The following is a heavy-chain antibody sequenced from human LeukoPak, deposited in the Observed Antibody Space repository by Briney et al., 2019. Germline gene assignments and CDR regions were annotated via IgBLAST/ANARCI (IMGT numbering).Heavy chain of an antibody. J-gene: IGHJ4*02. CDR3: ARTTPRGLQNDY. CDR1: GGTFSSYA. CDR2: IIPIFGIA. V-gene: IGHV1-69*04. Sequence: ASVTVSCKASGGTFSSYAISWVRQAPGQGLEWMGRIIPIFGIANYAQKFQGRVTITADKSTSTAYMELRSLRSEDTAVYYCARTTPRGLQNDYWGQGTLVTVSS. D-gene: IGHD4-17*01.